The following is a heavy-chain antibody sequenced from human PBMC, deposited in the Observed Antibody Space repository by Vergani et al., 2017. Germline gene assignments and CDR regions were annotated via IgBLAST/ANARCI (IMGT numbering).Heavy chain of an antibody. Sequence: QVQLVQSGAEVKKPGSSVKVSCKASGGTFSSYAISWVRQAPGQGLEWMGGIIPIFGTANYAQKFQGRVTITADESTSTAYMELSSLRSEDTAVYYCAMGIAKIVVVPAAPIGDAFDIWGQGTMVTVSS. J-gene: IGHJ3*02. D-gene: IGHD2-2*01. V-gene: IGHV1-69*01. CDR3: AMGIAKIVVVPAAPIGDAFDI. CDR1: GGTFSSYA. CDR2: IIPIFGTA.